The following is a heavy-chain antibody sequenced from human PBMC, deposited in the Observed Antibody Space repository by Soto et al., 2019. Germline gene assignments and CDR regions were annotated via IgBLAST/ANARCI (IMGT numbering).Heavy chain of an antibody. J-gene: IGHJ3*02. Sequence: GGSLRLSCAVSGFICSSYDMSWVRQAPGKGLEWVSTILVGGSTHYEDSVKGRFTISRDTPKNTVYLQMNSLTAGDTAFYYCAKATATSGGAFEIYGQGTMVTVSS. V-gene: IGHV3-23*01. D-gene: IGHD1-1*01. CDR2: ILVGGST. CDR1: GFICSSYD. CDR3: AKATATSGGAFEI.